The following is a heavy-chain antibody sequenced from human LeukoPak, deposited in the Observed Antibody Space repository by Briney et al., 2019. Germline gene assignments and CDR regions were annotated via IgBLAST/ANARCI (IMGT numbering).Heavy chain of an antibody. D-gene: IGHD6-19*01. CDR2: INPSGGST. V-gene: IGHV1-46*01. Sequence: ASVKVSCKASGYTFTSYYMHWGRQAPGQGLEWMGIINPSGGSTSYAQKFQGRVTMTRDTSTSTVYMELSSLRSEDTAVYYCARAVGGYSSGYYYYYMDVWGKGTTVTISS. CDR3: ARAVGGYSSGYYYYYMDV. J-gene: IGHJ6*03. CDR1: GYTFTSYY.